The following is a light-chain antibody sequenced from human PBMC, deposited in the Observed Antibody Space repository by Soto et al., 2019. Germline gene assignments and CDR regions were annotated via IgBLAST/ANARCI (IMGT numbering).Light chain of an antibody. V-gene: IGLV2-23*01. Sequence: QSALTQPASVSGSPGQSITVSCDGTSSDVGGYNLVSWYQQHPGKAPKLIIYEGTERPSGISPRFSGSKSGNTASLTISGLQAEDEADYYCSSYTSSSIYVFGSGTKVTVL. J-gene: IGLJ1*01. CDR1: SSDVGGYNL. CDR3: SSYTSSSIYV. CDR2: EGT.